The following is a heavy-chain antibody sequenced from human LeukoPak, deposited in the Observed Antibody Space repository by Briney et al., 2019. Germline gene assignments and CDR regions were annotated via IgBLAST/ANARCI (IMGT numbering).Heavy chain of an antibody. CDR2: ISSSSSTI. V-gene: IGHV3-48*01. D-gene: IGHD1-26*01. J-gene: IGHJ4*02. CDR1: GFTFSSYS. Sequence: GGSLRLSCAASGFTFSSYSMNWVRQAPGKGLEWVSYISSSSSTIYYADSVKGRFTISRDDAKNSLFLQMNSLRAEDTAVYYCARDWSYGIFEYRGQGTLVTVSS. CDR3: ARDWSYGIFEY.